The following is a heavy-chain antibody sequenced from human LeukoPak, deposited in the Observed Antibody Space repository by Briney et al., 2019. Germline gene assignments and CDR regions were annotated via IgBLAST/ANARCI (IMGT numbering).Heavy chain of an antibody. J-gene: IGHJ4*02. CDR3: ATEAPRSYYFDY. Sequence: ASVKVSCKASEDTFTYYHIHWVRQAPGQGVEWMGAVYATGGTTINTQNFQGRVTMTRDTSTGTVYMELSSLRFEDTATYYCATEAPRSYYFDYWGQGILVTVSS. CDR1: EDTFTYYH. CDR2: VYATGGTT. V-gene: IGHV1-46*01.